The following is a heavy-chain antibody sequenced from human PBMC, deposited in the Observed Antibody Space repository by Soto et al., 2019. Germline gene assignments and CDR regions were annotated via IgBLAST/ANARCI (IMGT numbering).Heavy chain of an antibody. J-gene: IGHJ5*02. CDR1: GGSISSSSYY. Sequence: QLQLQESGPGLVKPSETLSLTCTVSGGSISSSSYYWGWIRQPPGKGLEWIGSIYYSGSTYYNPSLKSRVTLPVDTSKNQFSLKRSSVTAADTAVYYCARDADPSSWFDPWGQGTLVTVSS. CDR2: IYYSGST. V-gene: IGHV4-39*02. D-gene: IGHD6-6*01. CDR3: ARDADPSSWFDP.